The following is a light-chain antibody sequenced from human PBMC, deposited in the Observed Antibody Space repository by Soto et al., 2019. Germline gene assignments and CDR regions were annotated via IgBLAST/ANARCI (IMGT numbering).Light chain of an antibody. CDR3: LSYGGSNNYV. V-gene: IGLV2-8*01. Sequence: QSVLTQPPSASESPGQSVTISCTGTSSDVGGYHYVSWYQHHPGRAPKLLNYEVEKRPPGVPGRFSGSKSGNTASLTVSGLQADDEADYYCLSYGGSNNYVFGTGTKVTVL. J-gene: IGLJ1*01. CDR2: EVE. CDR1: SSDVGGYHY.